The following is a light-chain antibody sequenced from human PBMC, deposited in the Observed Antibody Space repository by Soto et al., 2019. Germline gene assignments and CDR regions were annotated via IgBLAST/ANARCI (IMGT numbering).Light chain of an antibody. V-gene: IGKV3-11*01. Sequence: ESVLTQSPATLSLSPGERATLSCRASQSVSSYLAWYQQQPGQAPRLLIYDASNRATGIPARFSGSGSGTDFTLTISSLEPEDFAVYYCQQRSNWPFTCGPGTKVDIK. CDR3: QQRSNWPFT. CDR1: QSVSSY. J-gene: IGKJ3*01. CDR2: DAS.